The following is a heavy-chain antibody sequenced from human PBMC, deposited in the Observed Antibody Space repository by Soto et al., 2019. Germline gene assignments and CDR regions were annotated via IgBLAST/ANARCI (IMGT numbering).Heavy chain of an antibody. CDR1: GGTFSSHA. D-gene: IGHD3-9*01. Sequence: GASVKVSCKATGGTFSSHAFNWVRQAPGQGLEWMGGIIPVIGVPNYAQRFQGRVTITADQSTSTAYMELSSLSSDDTAVYYCARTLEFRDGNISHLDYWGQGTLVTVSS. V-gene: IGHV1-69*10. CDR3: ARTLEFRDGNISHLDY. J-gene: IGHJ4*02. CDR2: IIPVIGVP.